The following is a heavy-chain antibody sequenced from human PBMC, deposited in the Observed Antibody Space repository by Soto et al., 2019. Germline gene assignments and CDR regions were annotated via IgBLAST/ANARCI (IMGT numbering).Heavy chain of an antibody. V-gene: IGHV4-59*08. J-gene: IGHJ4*02. D-gene: IGHD3-10*01. Sequence: SETLSLTCTISGGSISSYYWSWIRQPPGKGLEWIGYIYYNVNTNYNPSLKSRVTISVDTSKNQFSLKLSSVTAADTAVYYCARNYGPGYTFDYWGQGTLVTVSS. CDR1: GGSISSYY. CDR3: ARNYGPGYTFDY. CDR2: IYYNVNT.